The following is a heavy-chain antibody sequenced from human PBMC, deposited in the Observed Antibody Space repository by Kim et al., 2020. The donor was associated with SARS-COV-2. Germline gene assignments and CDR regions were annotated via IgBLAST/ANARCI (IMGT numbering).Heavy chain of an antibody. Sequence: ASVKVSCKASGYTFTGYYMHWVRQAPGQGLEWMGWINPNSGGTNYAQKFQGRVTMTRDTSISTAYMELSRLRSDDTAVYYCARALAIFGVVITNYYYYGMDVWGQGTTVTVSS. CDR2: INPNSGGT. CDR3: ARALAIFGVVITNYYYYGMDV. CDR1: GYTFTGYY. V-gene: IGHV1-2*02. J-gene: IGHJ6*02. D-gene: IGHD3-3*01.